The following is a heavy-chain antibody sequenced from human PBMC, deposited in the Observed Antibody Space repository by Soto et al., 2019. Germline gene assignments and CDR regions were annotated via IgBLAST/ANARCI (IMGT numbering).Heavy chain of an antibody. CDR2: IYYSGST. CDR1: GGSVSSGSYY. J-gene: IGHJ6*02. V-gene: IGHV4-61*01. CDR3: ARDYSNYGMDV. Sequence: SETLSLTCTVSGGSVSSGSYYWSWIRQPPGKGLEWIGCIYYSGSTNYNPSLKSRVTISVDTSKNQFFLELSSLRSEDTAVYYCARDYSNYGMDVWGQGTTVTVSS. D-gene: IGHD4-4*01.